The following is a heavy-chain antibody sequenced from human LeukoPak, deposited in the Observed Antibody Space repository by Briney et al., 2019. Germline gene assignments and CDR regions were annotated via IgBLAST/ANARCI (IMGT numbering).Heavy chain of an antibody. V-gene: IGHV4-59*01. CDR1: GGSISSYY. Sequence: ASETLSLTCTVSGGSISSYYWSWIRLPPGKGLEWIGYIYYSGSTNYNPSLKSRVTISVDTSKNQFSLKLSSVTAADTAVYYCARGDSGYDTYYFDYWGQGTLVTVSS. CDR2: IYYSGST. J-gene: IGHJ4*02. D-gene: IGHD5-12*01. CDR3: ARGDSGYDTYYFDY.